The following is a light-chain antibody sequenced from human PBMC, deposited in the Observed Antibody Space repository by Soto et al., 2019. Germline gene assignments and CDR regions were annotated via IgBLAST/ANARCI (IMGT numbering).Light chain of an antibody. Sequence: QSALTQPASVSGSPGQSITISCTGTSSDVGTYNYVSWYQQHPGKAPKLMIYGVSNRPSGIPNRFSGSKSGNTASLTISGLQAEDEADYYCNSYTTTSTVVFGAGTKLTVL. V-gene: IGLV2-14*01. CDR3: NSYTTTSTVV. CDR1: SSDVGTYNY. J-gene: IGLJ3*02. CDR2: GVS.